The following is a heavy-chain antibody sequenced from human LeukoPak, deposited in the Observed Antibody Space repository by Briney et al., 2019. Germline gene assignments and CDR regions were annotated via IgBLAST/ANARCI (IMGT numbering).Heavy chain of an antibody. CDR2: TYYRSKWYN. J-gene: IGHJ4*02. D-gene: IGHD1-26*01. CDR3: ARVVVGALDY. Sequence: SQTLSLTCAISGDSVSNSNAAWNWIRQSPSRGLEWLGRTYYRSKWYNDYALSVKSRITINPDTSKNQFSLQLRSVTPEDTAAYYCARVVVGALDYWGQGTLVTVSS. CDR1: GDSVSNSNAA. V-gene: IGHV6-1*01.